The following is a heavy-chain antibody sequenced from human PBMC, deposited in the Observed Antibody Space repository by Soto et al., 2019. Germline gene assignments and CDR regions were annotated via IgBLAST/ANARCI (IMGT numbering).Heavy chain of an antibody. CDR1: GGSISIYY. J-gene: IGHJ5*02. V-gene: IGHV4-34*01. Sequence: PSETLSLTCTVSGGSISIYYWSWIRQPPGKGLEWIGEINHSGSTNYNPSLKSRVTISVDTSKNQFSLKLSSVTAADTAVYYCARGRWRAAAGTGGGLFDPWGQGTLVTVSS. D-gene: IGHD6-13*01. CDR2: INHSGST. CDR3: ARGRWRAAAGTGGGLFDP.